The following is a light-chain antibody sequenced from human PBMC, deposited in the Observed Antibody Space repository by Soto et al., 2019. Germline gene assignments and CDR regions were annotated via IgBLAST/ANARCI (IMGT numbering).Light chain of an antibody. CDR2: EVS. V-gene: IGLV2-14*01. CDR3: SSYAASGTLV. CDR1: SSDVGRYNY. J-gene: IGLJ1*01. Sequence: QSALAQPPSVSGSPGQSITISCTGTSSDVGRYNYVAWYQQHPGKAPKVMIFEVSNRPSGVSSRFSGSKSGNTASLNVSGLQAEDEADYYCSSYAASGTLVFGTGTKLTVL.